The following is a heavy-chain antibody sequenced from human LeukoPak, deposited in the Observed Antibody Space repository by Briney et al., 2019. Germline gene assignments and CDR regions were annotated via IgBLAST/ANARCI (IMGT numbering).Heavy chain of an antibody. V-gene: IGHV1-3*01. CDR2: INAGNGNT. CDR1: GYTFTSYA. CDR3: ASLYGTYYYYGMDV. J-gene: IGHJ6*02. Sequence: ASVKVSCKASGYTFTSYAMHWVRQAPGQRLEWMGWINAGNGNTKYSQKFQGRVTITADESTSTAYMELSSLRSEDTAVYYCASLYGTYYYYGMDVWGQGTTVTVSS. D-gene: IGHD4-17*01.